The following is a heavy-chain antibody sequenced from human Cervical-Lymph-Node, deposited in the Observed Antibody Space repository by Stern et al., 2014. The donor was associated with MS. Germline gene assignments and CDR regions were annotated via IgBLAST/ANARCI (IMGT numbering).Heavy chain of an antibody. V-gene: IGHV4-39*01. Sequence: QEQLQESGPGLVKPSETLSLTCTVSGGSISSSSYYWGWIRQPPGKGLEWIGSIYYSGRNYYNPSLKRRVTRCVDTSKTHFSLKLSSVTAADTAVYYCARHILSGSFIFDYWGQGTLVTVSS. CDR1: GGSISSSSYY. D-gene: IGHD1-26*01. J-gene: IGHJ4*02. CDR2: IYYSGRN. CDR3: ARHILSGSFIFDY.